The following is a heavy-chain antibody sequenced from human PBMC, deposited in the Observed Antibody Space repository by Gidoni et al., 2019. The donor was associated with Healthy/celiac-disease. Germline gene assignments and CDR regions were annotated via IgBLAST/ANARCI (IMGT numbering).Heavy chain of an antibody. J-gene: IGHJ2*01. CDR3: ARRKGAARLWYFDL. Sequence: QLQLQESGPGLVKPSEPLSLPCTVSGGSIRSSSYYWGWIRQPPGKGLEWSGTISYSGRTYYTPSLKCRVTISVDTSKNQFSLKLSSVTAADTAVYYCARRKGAARLWYFDLWGRGTLVTVSS. V-gene: IGHV4-39*01. CDR1: GGSIRSSSYY. CDR2: ISYSGRT. D-gene: IGHD6-6*01.